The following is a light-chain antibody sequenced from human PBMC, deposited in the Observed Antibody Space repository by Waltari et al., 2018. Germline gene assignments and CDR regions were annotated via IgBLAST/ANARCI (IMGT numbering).Light chain of an antibody. CDR2: DVS. V-gene: IGLV2-23*02. CDR3: CSYAGNYVWV. CDR1: SSDIGRYDI. J-gene: IGLJ3*02. Sequence: QSALTQPAAVSGSPGQSVTISCIGASSDIGRYDIVSWYQQHPGNAPKLVISDVSKLPSGVSDRFSGSKSGDTASLTISGLQFEDEADYYCCSYAGNYVWVFGGGTRLTVL.